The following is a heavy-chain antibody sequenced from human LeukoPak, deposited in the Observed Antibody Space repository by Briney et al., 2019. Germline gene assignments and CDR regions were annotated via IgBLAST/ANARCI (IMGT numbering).Heavy chain of an antibody. D-gene: IGHD3-3*01. J-gene: IGHJ6*02. V-gene: IGHV1-69*13. CDR1: GYTFTSYG. Sequence: SVKVSCKASGYTFTSYGISWVRQAPGQGLEWMGGIIPIFGTANYAQKFQGRVTITADESTSTAYMELSSLRSEDTAVYYCAAAPPVLRFLEWLSVGMDVWGQGTTVTVSS. CDR2: IIPIFGTA. CDR3: AAAPPVLRFLEWLSVGMDV.